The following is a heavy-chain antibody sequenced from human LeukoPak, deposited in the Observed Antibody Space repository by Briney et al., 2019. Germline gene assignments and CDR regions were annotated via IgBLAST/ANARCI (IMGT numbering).Heavy chain of an antibody. CDR3: AKPYRADPPRRDAFDI. CDR2: ISGSGGST. J-gene: IGHJ3*02. V-gene: IGHV3-23*01. D-gene: IGHD3-10*01. Sequence: PGGSLRLSCAASGFTFSSYAMSWVRQAPGKGLEWVSAISGSGGSTYYADSVKGRFTISRDNSKNTLYLQMKSLRTEDTAVYYCAKPYRADPPRRDAFDIWGQGTMVTVSS. CDR1: GFTFSSYA.